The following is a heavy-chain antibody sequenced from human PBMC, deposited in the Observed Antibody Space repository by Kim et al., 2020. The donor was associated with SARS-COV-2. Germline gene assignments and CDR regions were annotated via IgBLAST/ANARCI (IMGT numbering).Heavy chain of an antibody. CDR3: ARDPGLGYCSGGDCLATGY. V-gene: IGHV3-11*01. J-gene: IGHJ4*03. Sequence: GGSLRLSCAVSGFTLSDYYMSWIRQAPGKGLEWVSYMSSFGSTIYYADSVKGRFTISRDSAAGSMYLQMDSLRDEDTAVYYCARDPGLGYCSGGDCLATGY. CDR2: MSSFGSTI. CDR1: GFTLSDYY. D-gene: IGHD2-15*01.